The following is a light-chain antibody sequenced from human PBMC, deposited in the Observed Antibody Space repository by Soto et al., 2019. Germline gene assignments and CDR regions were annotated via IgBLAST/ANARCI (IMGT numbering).Light chain of an antibody. V-gene: IGKV1-5*03. CDR3: QQYNTYYRT. CDR1: QSISSW. Sequence: DIQMTQSPSTLSASVGYRVTITCRASQSISSWWAWYQQKPGEAPKLLIYEGSTLERGVPSRFSGSGSGTEFTLPISSLQPYDFAPFYCQQYNTYYRTCGQGPEVDVK. J-gene: IGKJ1*01. CDR2: EGS.